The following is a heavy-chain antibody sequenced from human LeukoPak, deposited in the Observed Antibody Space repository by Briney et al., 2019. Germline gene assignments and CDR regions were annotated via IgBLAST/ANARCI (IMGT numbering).Heavy chain of an antibody. Sequence: SVKVSCKASGYTFTSYDISWVRQAPGQGLEWMGRIIPILGIANYAQKFQGRVTITADKSTSTAYMELSSLRSEDTAVYYCARDLGDFWSGYPPDMDYWGQGTLVTVSS. CDR3: ARDLGDFWSGYPPDMDY. CDR2: IIPILGIA. J-gene: IGHJ4*02. CDR1: GYTFTSYD. D-gene: IGHD3-3*01. V-gene: IGHV1-69*04.